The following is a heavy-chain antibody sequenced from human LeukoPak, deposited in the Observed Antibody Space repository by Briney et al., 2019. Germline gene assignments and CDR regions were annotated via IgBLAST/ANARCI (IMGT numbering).Heavy chain of an antibody. V-gene: IGHV3-21*01. CDR1: GFTFRTYS. J-gene: IGHJ4*02. D-gene: IGHD3-9*01. CDR3: ARGGYFENDY. Sequence: GGSLRLSCAASGFTFRTYSMNWVRQAPGKGLEWVPLISGSTNTIYYADSVKGRFTISRDNAKNSLFLQMNSLRAEDTAVYYCARGGYFENDYWGQGTLVTVSS. CDR2: ISGSTNTI.